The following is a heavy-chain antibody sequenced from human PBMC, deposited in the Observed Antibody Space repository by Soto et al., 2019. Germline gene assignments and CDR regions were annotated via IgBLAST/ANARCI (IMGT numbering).Heavy chain of an antibody. CDR2: LSASGRT. J-gene: IGHJ2*01. D-gene: IGHD2-8*01. V-gene: IGHV4-4*07. Sequence: SETLSLTCAISGDSIGNFYWSWIRQPAGKGLESLGRLSASGRTNYSPSLQSRVTMSLDRSKNRFSLRLTSVSAADTAVYFCARGMGRYFDIWGRGTLVTVSS. CDR1: GDSIGNFY. CDR3: ARGMGRYFDI.